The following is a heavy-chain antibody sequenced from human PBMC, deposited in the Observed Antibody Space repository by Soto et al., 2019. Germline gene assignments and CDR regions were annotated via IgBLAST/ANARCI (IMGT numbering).Heavy chain of an antibody. CDR2: ISGSGGST. D-gene: IGHD2-8*01. V-gene: IGHV3-23*01. CDR3: AKLACTNGVCYADAFDI. J-gene: IGHJ3*02. Sequence: GGSLRLSCAASGFTFSSYAMSWVRQAPGKGLEWVSAISGSGGSTYYADSVKGRFTISRDNSKNTRYLQMNSLRAEDTAVYYCAKLACTNGVCYADAFDIWGQGTMVTVSS. CDR1: GFTFSSYA.